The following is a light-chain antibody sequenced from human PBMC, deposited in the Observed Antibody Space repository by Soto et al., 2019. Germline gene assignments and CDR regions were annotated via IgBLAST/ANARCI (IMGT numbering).Light chain of an antibody. J-gene: IGLJ2*01. CDR1: SSNIGNNY. CDR2: DNN. V-gene: IGLV1-51*01. Sequence: QSVLTQPPSVSAAPGQKVTISCSGSSSNIGNNYVSWYQQLPGTAPKLLIYDNNKRPSGIPDRFSGSKSGTSATLGITGLQTGDEADYYCGTWAYSLSAGHVVFGGGTKLTVL. CDR3: GTWAYSLSAGHVV.